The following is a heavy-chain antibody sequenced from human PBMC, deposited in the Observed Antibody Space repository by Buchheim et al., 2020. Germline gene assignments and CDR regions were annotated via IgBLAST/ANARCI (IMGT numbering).Heavy chain of an antibody. CDR1: GDPITSGPYS. V-gene: IGHV4-30-2*01. CDR3: ARGYRFAYYFDY. CDR2: TYHSGSP. Sequence: QLQLQESDSGLVKPSQTLSLTCAVSGDPITSGPYSWSWVRQRPGKGLEWIGYTYHSGSPNYNPSLKRRVILSVDKSKNQFSLNLRSMTAADTAVYYCARGYRFAYYFDYWGQGTL. D-gene: IGHD3-16*01. J-gene: IGHJ4*02.